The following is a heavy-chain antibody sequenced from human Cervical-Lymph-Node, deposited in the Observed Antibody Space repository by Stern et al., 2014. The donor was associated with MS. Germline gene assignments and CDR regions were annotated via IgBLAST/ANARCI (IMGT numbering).Heavy chain of an antibody. CDR1: GFTFSSYG. CDR2: IWYDGSNK. V-gene: IGHV3-33*01. J-gene: IGHJ4*02. CDR3: ARAPLWFGELTDY. D-gene: IGHD3-10*01. Sequence: VQLEESGGGVVQPGRSLRLSCAASGFTFSSYGMHWVRQAPGKGLEWVAVIWYDGSNKYYADSVKGRFTISRDNSKNTLYLQMNSLRAEDTAVYYCARAPLWFGELTDYWGQGTLVTVSS.